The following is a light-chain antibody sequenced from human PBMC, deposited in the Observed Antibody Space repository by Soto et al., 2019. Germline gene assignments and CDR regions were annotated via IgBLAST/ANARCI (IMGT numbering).Light chain of an antibody. CDR3: QQLNSYPIT. V-gene: IGKV3-11*01. J-gene: IGKJ5*01. Sequence: EIVLTQSPATLSLSAGERATLTCRASQSIRGLLAWYQQRPGQPPSLLIYDTSNRATGIPARFSGSGAGTEFTLTISSLQPEDFATYYCQQLNSYPITFGQGTRLEIK. CDR1: QSIRGL. CDR2: DTS.